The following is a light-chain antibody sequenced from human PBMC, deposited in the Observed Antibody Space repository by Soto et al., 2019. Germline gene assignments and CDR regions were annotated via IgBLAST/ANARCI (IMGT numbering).Light chain of an antibody. Sequence: DVRMTQSPSSLSASVGDTITITCRASRTINTYLNWFQQKPGEPPRLLIYGASTLHDGVPSRFSGSGSGADFTLTISGLQPEDFAIYHCQQTYSDISFGGGTQM. V-gene: IGKV1-39*01. J-gene: IGKJ4*01. CDR2: GAS. CDR3: QQTYSDIS. CDR1: RTINTY.